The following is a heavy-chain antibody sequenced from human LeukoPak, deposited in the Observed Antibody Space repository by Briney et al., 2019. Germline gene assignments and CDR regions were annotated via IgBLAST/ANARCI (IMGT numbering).Heavy chain of an antibody. CDR1: GGSISSSSYY. J-gene: IGHJ4*02. D-gene: IGHD6-13*01. Sequence: SETLSLTCTVSGGSISSSSYYWGWIRQPPGKGLEWIGSIYYSGSTYYNPSLKSRVTISVDTSKNQFSLKLSSVTAADTAVYYCARDGYSSSWYYFDYWGQGTLVTVSS. V-gene: IGHV4-39*07. CDR3: ARDGYSSSWYYFDY. CDR2: IYYSGST.